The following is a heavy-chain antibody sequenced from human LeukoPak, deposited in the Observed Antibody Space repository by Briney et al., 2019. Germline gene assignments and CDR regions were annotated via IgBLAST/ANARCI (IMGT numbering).Heavy chain of an antibody. V-gene: IGHV3-30*18. CDR1: GFTFSSYG. D-gene: IGHD6-13*01. J-gene: IGHJ4*02. CDR2: ISYDGSSK. CDR3: AKDQQGFDY. Sequence: GRSLRLSCAASGFTFSSYGMHWVRQAPGKGLEWVAVISYDGSSKYYADSVKGRFTISRDNSKNTLYLQMNGLRAEDTAVYYCAKDQQGFDYWGQGTLVTVSS.